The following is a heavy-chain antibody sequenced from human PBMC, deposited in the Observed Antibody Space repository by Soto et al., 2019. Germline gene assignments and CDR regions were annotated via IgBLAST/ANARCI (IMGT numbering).Heavy chain of an antibody. Sequence: PGGSLRLSCAASGFTFSSYGMHWVRQAPGKGLEWVAVISYDGSNKYYADSVKGRFTISRDNSKNTLYLQMNSLRAEDTAVYYCAKDKDYDSSGVDPWGQGTLVTVSS. CDR2: ISYDGSNK. V-gene: IGHV3-30*18. CDR3: AKDKDYDSSGVDP. J-gene: IGHJ5*02. D-gene: IGHD3-22*01. CDR1: GFTFSSYG.